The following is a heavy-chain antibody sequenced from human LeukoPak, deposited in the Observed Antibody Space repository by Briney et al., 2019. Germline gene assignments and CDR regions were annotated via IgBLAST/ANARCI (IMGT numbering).Heavy chain of an antibody. CDR3: ARVSGYREYGMDV. Sequence: SETLSLTCTVSGGPISSSGYYWGWIRQPPGKGLEWIGSIYYSGGTYYNPSLKSRVTISVDTSKNQFSLKLSSVTAADTAVYYCARVSGYREYGMDVWGQGTTVTVSS. D-gene: IGHD3-3*01. V-gene: IGHV4-39*01. CDR1: GGPISSSGYY. CDR2: IYYSGGT. J-gene: IGHJ6*02.